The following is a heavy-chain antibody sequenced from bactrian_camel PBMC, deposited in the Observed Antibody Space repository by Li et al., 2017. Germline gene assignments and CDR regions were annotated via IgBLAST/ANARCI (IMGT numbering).Heavy chain of an antibody. D-gene: IGHD1*01. CDR3: QTRAPGPPMRYRGGCAY. J-gene: IGHJ4*01. CDR2: IRSDGIA. Sequence: HVQLVESGGGSVQAGGSLKLSCEASSYVFNTCGMGWFRQAPGKERELIATIRSDGIASYADSVKGRFTIPRDNTKNTLDLQLNSLKPEDPAMDSCQTRAPGPPMRYRGGCAYRGQGTQVTVS. V-gene: IGHV3S53*01. CDR1: SYVFNTCG.